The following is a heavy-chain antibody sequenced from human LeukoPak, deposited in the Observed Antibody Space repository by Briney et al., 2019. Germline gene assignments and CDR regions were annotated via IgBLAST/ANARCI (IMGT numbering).Heavy chain of an antibody. Sequence: PSETLSLTCSVSGGSFSNYYWSWIRQPAGKGLEWIGRIYTSGSTNYNPSLKSRVTMSVDTSQKEVSLTLTSMTAADTAVYFCARGSGSYRPLCFFDYWGQGTLVTVSS. CDR3: ARGSGSYRPLCFFDY. D-gene: IGHD1-26*01. CDR1: GGSFSNYY. V-gene: IGHV4-4*07. CDR2: IYTSGST. J-gene: IGHJ4*02.